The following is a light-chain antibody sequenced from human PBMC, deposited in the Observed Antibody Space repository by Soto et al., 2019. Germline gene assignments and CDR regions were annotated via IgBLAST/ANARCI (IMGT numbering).Light chain of an antibody. Sequence: EIVLTQSPGTLSLSPGERATLSCRASQSVSSSYLAWYQQKPGQAPRILIYGASSRATGIPDRFSGSASGTDFTLTISRLEPEDFAVYFCQQYSDLPMTFGQGTRLEI. V-gene: IGKV3-20*01. CDR2: GAS. CDR3: QQYSDLPMT. CDR1: QSVSSSY. J-gene: IGKJ5*01.